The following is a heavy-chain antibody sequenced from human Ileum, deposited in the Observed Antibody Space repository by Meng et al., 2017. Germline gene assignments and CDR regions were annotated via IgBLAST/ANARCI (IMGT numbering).Heavy chain of an antibody. V-gene: IGHV4-4*02. CDR2: IYHSGIT. CDR3: ARSSWNSGAPTVDY. D-gene: IGHD1-26*01. J-gene: IGHJ4*02. CDR1: GGSISTINW. Sequence: GSLRLSCAVSGGSISTINWWSWVRQPPGKGLEWIEEIYHSGITNYNPSLKSRVTISVDKSKNQFSLNLRSVTAADTAVYYCARSSWNSGAPTVDYWGQGTLVTVSS.